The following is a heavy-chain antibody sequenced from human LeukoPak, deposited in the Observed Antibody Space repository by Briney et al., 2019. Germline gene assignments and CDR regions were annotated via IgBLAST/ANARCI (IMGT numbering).Heavy chain of an antibody. CDR1: GGSTSSTSYY. D-gene: IGHD4-17*01. CDR3: ARVVLRAYGDYAVPFDP. V-gene: IGHV4-39*07. CDR2: IYSSGST. J-gene: IGHJ5*02. Sequence: SETLSLTCTVSGGSTSSTSYYWGWIRQPPGKDLEWIGSIYSSGSTYYNPSLKSRVTISVDTSKNQFSLKLSSVTAADTAVYYCARVVLRAYGDYAVPFDPWGQGTLVTVSS.